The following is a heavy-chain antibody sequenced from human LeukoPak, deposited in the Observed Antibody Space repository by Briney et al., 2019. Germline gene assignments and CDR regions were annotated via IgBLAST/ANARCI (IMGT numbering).Heavy chain of an antibody. D-gene: IGHD2-2*01. Sequence: SETLSLTCTVSGGSISSSSYYWGWIRQPPGKGLEWIGSIYYSGSTYYNPSLKSRVTISVDTSKNQFSLKLSSVTAADTAVYYCARQRGYCSSTSCFLDAFDIWGQGTMVTVSS. CDR1: GGSISSSSYY. CDR3: ARQRGYCSSTSCFLDAFDI. V-gene: IGHV4-39*01. CDR2: IYYSGST. J-gene: IGHJ3*02.